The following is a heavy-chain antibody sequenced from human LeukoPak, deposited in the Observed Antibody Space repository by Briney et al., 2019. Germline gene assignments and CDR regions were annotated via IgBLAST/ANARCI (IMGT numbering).Heavy chain of an antibody. CDR3: AKVQQQLVLPPYYYYYMDV. V-gene: IGHV3-30*02. CDR1: GFTFSSYG. CDR2: MRYDGSNK. Sequence: GGSLRLSCAASGFTFSSYGMHWVRQAPGKGLEWVAFMRYDGSNKYYADSVKGRFTISRDNSKNTLYLQMNSLRAEDTAVYYCAKVQQQLVLPPYYYYYMDVWGKGTTVTVSS. J-gene: IGHJ6*03. D-gene: IGHD6-13*01.